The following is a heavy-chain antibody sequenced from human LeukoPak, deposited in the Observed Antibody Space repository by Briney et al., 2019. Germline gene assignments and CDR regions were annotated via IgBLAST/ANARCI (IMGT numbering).Heavy chain of an antibody. D-gene: IGHD4-23*01. CDR1: GFTFSSYS. V-gene: IGHV3-48*01. CDR2: ISSSSKTI. CDR3: ARDFYGGSQERRTLNDY. Sequence: PGGSLRLSCAASGFTFSSYSMNWVRQAPGKGLEWLSYISSSSKTIYYEDSVKGRFTISRDNAKNSLYLQMNSLRAEDTAVYNCARDFYGGSQERRTLNDYWGQGTLVTVSS. J-gene: IGHJ4*02.